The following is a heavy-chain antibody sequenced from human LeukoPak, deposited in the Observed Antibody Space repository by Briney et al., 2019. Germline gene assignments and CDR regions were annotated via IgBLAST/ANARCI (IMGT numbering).Heavy chain of an antibody. Sequence: ASVKVSCKASGYTFTSYYMHWVRQAPGQGLEWMGIINPSGGSTSYAQKFQGRVTMTRDTSISTAYMELSRLRSDDTAVYYCARLSYYYDSSGYYYTNAFDIWGQGTMVTVSS. CDR1: GYTFTSYY. V-gene: IGHV1-46*01. J-gene: IGHJ3*02. D-gene: IGHD3-22*01. CDR2: INPSGGST. CDR3: ARLSYYYDSSGYYYTNAFDI.